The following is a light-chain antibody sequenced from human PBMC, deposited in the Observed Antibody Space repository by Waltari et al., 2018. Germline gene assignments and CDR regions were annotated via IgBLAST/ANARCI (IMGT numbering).Light chain of an antibody. Sequence: QVVLTQSPSASASLGASVKLTCTLSSGHSNNAIAWHPQQPEKGPRSLMTVYSDGSHNKGNVIHDRFSGSSCGSERYLVDSGLQSEDEAGYRGQTWDTCTVVFGGGTKLTVL. V-gene: IGLV4-69*01. J-gene: IGLJ2*01. CDR3: QTWDTCTVV. CDR1: SGHSNNA. CDR2: VYSDGSH.